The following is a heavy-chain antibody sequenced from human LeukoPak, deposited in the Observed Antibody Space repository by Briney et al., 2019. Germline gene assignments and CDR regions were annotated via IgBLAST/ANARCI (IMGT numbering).Heavy chain of an antibody. CDR3: ARDTATGYSSGWYYGGIGDY. Sequence: PGGSLRLSCAASGFTFSDYYMSWIRQAPGKGLEWVSYISSSGSTIYYADSVEGRFTISRDNAKNSLYLQMNSLRAEDTAVYYCARDTATGYSSGWYYGGIGDYWGQGTLVTVSS. D-gene: IGHD6-19*01. V-gene: IGHV3-11*01. CDR2: ISSSGSTI. CDR1: GFTFSDYY. J-gene: IGHJ4*02.